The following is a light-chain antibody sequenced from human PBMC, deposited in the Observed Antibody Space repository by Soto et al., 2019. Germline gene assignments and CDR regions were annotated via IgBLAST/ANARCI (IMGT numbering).Light chain of an antibody. V-gene: IGKV3-20*01. CDR2: GAS. CDR3: QQYGGSPPT. CDR1: QSVSNSY. J-gene: IGKJ4*01. Sequence: EIVLTQSPGTLSLSPGERATLSCRASQSVSNSYLAWYQQKPGQAPRLLINGASSRATGIPDRFSGSGSGTDFTLTISRLEPEDFAVYYCQQYGGSPPTFGGGPKVAIK.